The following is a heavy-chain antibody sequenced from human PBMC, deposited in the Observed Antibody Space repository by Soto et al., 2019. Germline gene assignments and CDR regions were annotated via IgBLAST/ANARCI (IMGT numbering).Heavy chain of an antibody. D-gene: IGHD1-26*01. CDR3: ARVDKHRWEPLLYGMDV. CDR1: GGSFRGFY. CDR2: INHVGIT. V-gene: IGHV4-34*01. J-gene: IGHJ6*02. Sequence: SETLSLTCAVSGGSFRGFYWTWIRQSPGKGLEWLGDINHVGITNYNPSLKSRVTISVDTSKNQFSLKLSFVTAADTAVYYCARVDKHRWEPLLYGMDVWGQGTTVTVSS.